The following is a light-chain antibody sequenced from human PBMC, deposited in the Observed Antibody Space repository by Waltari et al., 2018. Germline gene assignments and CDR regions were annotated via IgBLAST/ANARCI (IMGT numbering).Light chain of an antibody. CDR2: RDT. J-gene: IGLJ2*01. CDR3: HLWDRSTVV. CDR1: YIGTKS. Sequence: SYDLTQALSVSVALGQTAKIPRGGSYIGTKSVHWYQQKPGQAPVLVIYRDTKRPSGIPERFSGSNSGDTATLIISRAQAEDEADYYCHLWDRSTVVFGEGTKLTVL. V-gene: IGLV3-9*01.